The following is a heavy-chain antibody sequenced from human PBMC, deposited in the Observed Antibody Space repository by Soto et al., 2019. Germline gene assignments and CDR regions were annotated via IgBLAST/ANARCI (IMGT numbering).Heavy chain of an antibody. CDR1: GGSISSSSYY. V-gene: IGHV4-39*01. D-gene: IGHD3-9*01. Sequence: PSETLSLTCTVSGGSISSSSYYWGWIRQPPGKGQEWIGSIYYSGSTYYNPSLKSRVTISVDTSKNQFSLKLSSVTAADTAVYYCARHVNYDILTGYYTPHWFDPWGQGTLVTVSS. CDR3: ARHVNYDILTGYYTPHWFDP. J-gene: IGHJ5*02. CDR2: IYYSGST.